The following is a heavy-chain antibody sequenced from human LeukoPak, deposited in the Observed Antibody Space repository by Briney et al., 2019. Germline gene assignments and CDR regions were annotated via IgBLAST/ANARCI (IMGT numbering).Heavy chain of an antibody. CDR3: ARDPGYGLGVDYGDY. CDR2: IHRGGNT. D-gene: IGHD3-10*01. CDR1: GFTVRGNY. Sequence: AGGSLRLSCAASGFTVRGNYMSWVRQAPGKGLEWPSVIHRGGNTYYADSVKGRFTISRDSSKNTVFLQMDSLRAEDTAVYYCARDPGYGLGVDYGDYWGQGTLVTVSS. V-gene: IGHV3-66*01. J-gene: IGHJ4*02.